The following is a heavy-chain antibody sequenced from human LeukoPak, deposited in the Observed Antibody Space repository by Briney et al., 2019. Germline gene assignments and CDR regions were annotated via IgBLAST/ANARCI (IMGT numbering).Heavy chain of an antibody. D-gene: IGHD3-10*01. CDR1: GYSFTSYW. CDR3: ARQGSGFGELWDYFDY. J-gene: IGHJ4*02. Sequence: GESLKISCKGSGYSFTSYWIGWVRQMPGKGLEWMGIIYPGDSDTRYSPSFQGQVTISADKSISTAYLQWSSLKASDTAMYYCARQGSGFGELWDYFDYWGQGTLVTVSS. V-gene: IGHV5-51*01. CDR2: IYPGDSDT.